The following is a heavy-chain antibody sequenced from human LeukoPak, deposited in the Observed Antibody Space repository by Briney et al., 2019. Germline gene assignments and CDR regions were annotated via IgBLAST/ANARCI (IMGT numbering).Heavy chain of an antibody. CDR2: IYYSGST. Sequence: NSSETLSLTCTVSGGSISSYYWSWIRQPPGKGLEWIGYIYYSGSTNYNPSLKSRVTISVDTSKNQFSLKLSSVTAADTAVYNCARQPRGAYCGGDCNRPFDYWGQGTLVTVSS. CDR1: GGSISSYY. CDR3: ARQPRGAYCGGDCNRPFDY. V-gene: IGHV4-59*08. J-gene: IGHJ4*02. D-gene: IGHD2-21*02.